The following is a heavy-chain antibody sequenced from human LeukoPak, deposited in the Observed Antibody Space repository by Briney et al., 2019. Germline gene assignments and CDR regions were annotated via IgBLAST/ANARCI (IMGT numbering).Heavy chain of an antibody. CDR2: FDPEHGEM. D-gene: IGHD3-9*01. J-gene: IGHJ4*02. Sequence: ASVKVSCKVSGDTLTELSTHWVRQAPGKGLEWMGGFDPEHGEMIYAQKLQGRVTMTEDRSTVTAYMELSSLRSEDTAVYYCATGGPWDLLKYWGQGPWSPSPQ. CDR3: ATGGPWDLLKY. CDR1: GDTLTELS. V-gene: IGHV1-24*01.